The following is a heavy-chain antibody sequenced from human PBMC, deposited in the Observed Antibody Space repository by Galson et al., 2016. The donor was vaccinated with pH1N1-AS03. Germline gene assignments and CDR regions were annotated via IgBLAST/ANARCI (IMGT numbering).Heavy chain of an antibody. V-gene: IGHV1-2*04. Sequence: SVKVSCKASGYTFTGFSINWVRQAPGQGLELIGWINPKSGVTNYAQKFQACVTMTRATSRSTAYMELSGLKYDDTAVYYCARDPRGPCTSSTCPTAYYFGMDVWGKGTTVIVSS. CDR2: INPKSGVT. CDR3: ARDPRGPCTSSTCPTAYYFGMDV. J-gene: IGHJ6*04. CDR1: GYTFTGFS. D-gene: IGHD2-2*01.